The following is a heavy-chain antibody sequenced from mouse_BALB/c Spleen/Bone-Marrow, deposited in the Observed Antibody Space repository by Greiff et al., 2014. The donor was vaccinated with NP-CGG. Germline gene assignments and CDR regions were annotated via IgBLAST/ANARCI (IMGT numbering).Heavy chain of an antibody. CDR2: IYPYNGGI. CDR3: ARGIYYGNYDYAMDY. CDR1: GFTLTDYN. V-gene: IGHV1S29*02. Sequence: EVKLMESGPELVKPGASVKISCKASGFTLTDYNMHWVKQSHGKSLEWIGYIYPYNGGIGYNQKFNNKATLTVDNSSSTAYMELRSLTSEDSAVYYCARGIYYGNYDYAMDYRGQGTSVTVSS. J-gene: IGHJ4*01. D-gene: IGHD2-1*01.